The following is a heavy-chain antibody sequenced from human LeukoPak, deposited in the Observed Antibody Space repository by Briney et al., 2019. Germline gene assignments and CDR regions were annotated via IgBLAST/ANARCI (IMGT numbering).Heavy chain of an antibody. V-gene: IGHV4-4*07. CDR1: GGSISSYY. Sequence: SETLSVTCTVSGGSISSYYRSWIRQPAGKGVEWIGRIYTSGSTNYNPSLKSRVTMSVDTSKNQFSLKLSSVTAADTAVYYCARVAVVVAVGDWFDPWGQGTLVTVSS. D-gene: IGHD2-15*01. J-gene: IGHJ5*02. CDR3: ARVAVVVAVGDWFDP. CDR2: IYTSGST.